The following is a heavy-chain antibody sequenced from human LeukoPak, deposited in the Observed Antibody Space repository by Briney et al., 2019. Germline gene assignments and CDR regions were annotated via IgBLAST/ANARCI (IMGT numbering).Heavy chain of an antibody. CDR2: SIGSGDGT. D-gene: IGHD3-10*01. V-gene: IGHV3-23*01. J-gene: IGHJ4*02. Sequence: GGSLRLSCAASGFTLSSYAMSWVRQAPGKGLEWVSGSIGSGDGTYYADSVKGRFTISRDNSKNTLYLQMNSLRAEDTAVYYCAPLPRAYYHIFDYWGQGTLVTVSS. CDR3: APLPRAYYHIFDY. CDR1: GFTLSSYA.